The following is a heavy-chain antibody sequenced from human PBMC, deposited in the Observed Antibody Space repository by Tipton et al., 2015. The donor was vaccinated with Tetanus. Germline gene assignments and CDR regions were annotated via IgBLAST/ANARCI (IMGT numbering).Heavy chain of an antibody. CDR1: GGSVRSGDYS. D-gene: IGHD1-1*01. Sequence: GLVKPSETLSLTCTVSGGSVRSGDYSWNWIRQPLGKGLEWLAYVSYSGGTNSNYSLKSRITISQDTSKDQFSLELTSVTAADTAVYYCAGANNEFPKKGPFDSWGQGSLVTVPS. V-gene: IGHV4-61*08. CDR3: AGANNEFPKKGPFDS. J-gene: IGHJ4*02. CDR2: VSYSGGT.